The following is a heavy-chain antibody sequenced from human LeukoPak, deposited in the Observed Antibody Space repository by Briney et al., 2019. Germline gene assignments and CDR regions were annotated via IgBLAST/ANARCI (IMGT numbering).Heavy chain of an antibody. CDR3: AKERSGIPAAANY. V-gene: IGHV3-23*01. J-gene: IGHJ4*02. CDR1: GFTFSSYA. Sequence: GGSLRLSCAASGFTFSSYARSWVRQAPGKGLDWVSGISGSDGSTYYADSVKGRFTISRDNSKNTLYLQMNSLRAEDTAVYYCAKERSGIPAAANYWGQGTLVTVSS. CDR2: ISGSDGST. D-gene: IGHD6-13*01.